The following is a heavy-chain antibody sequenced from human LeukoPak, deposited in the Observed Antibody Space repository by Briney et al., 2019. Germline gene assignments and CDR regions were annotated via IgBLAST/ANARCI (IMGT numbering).Heavy chain of an antibody. Sequence: PSETLSLTCAVYGGSFSDYYWSYIRQAPGRGLEWIGEINHGGSTNYNPSLKSRVTISIDTSKNQFSLKVTSVTAADTAVYYCARERSRGYFDLWGRGALVTVSS. D-gene: IGHD6-6*01. CDR2: INHGGST. CDR1: GGSFSDYY. CDR3: ARERSRGYFDL. J-gene: IGHJ2*01. V-gene: IGHV4-34*01.